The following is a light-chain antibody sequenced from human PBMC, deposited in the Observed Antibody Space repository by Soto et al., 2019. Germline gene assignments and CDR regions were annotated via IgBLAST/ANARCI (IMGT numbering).Light chain of an antibody. CDR3: SSYTGTSTYV. CDR2: DVS. Sequence: QSALTQPASVSGSPGQSITISCTGTSSDVGGYNYVAWYQQYPGKAPKVMIYDVSNRPSGVSIRFSGSKSGTTASLTISGLQTEDEADYYCSSYTGTSTYVFGTGTKVTVL. CDR1: SSDVGGYNY. J-gene: IGLJ1*01. V-gene: IGLV2-14*03.